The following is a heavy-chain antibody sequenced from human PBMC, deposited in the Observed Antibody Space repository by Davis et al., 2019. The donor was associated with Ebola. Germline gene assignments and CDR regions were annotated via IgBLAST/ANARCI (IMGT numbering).Heavy chain of an antibody. CDR3: AREVIVVVVAATRQPYYYYYGMDV. D-gene: IGHD2-15*01. CDR1: GGTFSSYA. CDR2: IIPIFGTA. V-gene: IGHV1-69*13. J-gene: IGHJ6*04. Sequence: SVKVSCKASGGTFSSYAISWVRQAPGQGLEWMGGIIPIFGTANYAQKFQGRVTITADESTSTVYMELSSLRSEDTAVYYCAREVIVVVVAATRQPYYYYYGMDVWGKGTTVTVSS.